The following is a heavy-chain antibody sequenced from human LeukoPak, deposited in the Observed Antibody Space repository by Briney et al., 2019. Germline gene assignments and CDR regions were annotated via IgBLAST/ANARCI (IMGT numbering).Heavy chain of an antibody. CDR1: GGSISSSSYY. D-gene: IGHD3-16*02. J-gene: IGHJ3*02. CDR2: IYYSGST. V-gene: IGHV4-39*07. Sequence: SETLSLTCTVSGGSISSSSYYWGWIRQPPGKGLEWIGSIYYSGSTYYNPSLKSRVTISVDTSKNQFSLKLSSVTAAATAVYYCARTLSTYDYVWGSYRYTLVGAFDIWGQGTMVTVSS. CDR3: ARTLSTYDYVWGSYRYTLVGAFDI.